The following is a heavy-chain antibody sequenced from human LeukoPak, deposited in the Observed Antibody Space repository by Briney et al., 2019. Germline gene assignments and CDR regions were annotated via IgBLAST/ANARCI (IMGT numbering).Heavy chain of an antibody. CDR1: GYTFTSYA. Sequence: ASVKVSCKASGYTFTSYAMHWVRQAPGQRLEWMGWINACNGNTKYSQKFQGRVTITRDTSASTAYMELSSLRSEDTAVYYCARADIVVVPAPGDYWGQGTLVTVSS. D-gene: IGHD2-2*01. J-gene: IGHJ4*02. CDR3: ARADIVVVPAPGDY. V-gene: IGHV1-3*01. CDR2: INACNGNT.